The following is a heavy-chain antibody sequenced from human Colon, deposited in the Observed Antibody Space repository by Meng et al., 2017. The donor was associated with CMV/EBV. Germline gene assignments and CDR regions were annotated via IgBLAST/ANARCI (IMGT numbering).Heavy chain of an antibody. CDR3: ARGAKLVGGGLYFDY. Sequence: GESLKISCAASGFTFSDYYMSWIRQAPGKGLEWVSYISSSGSTIYYADSVKGRFTISRDNAKNSLYLQMNSLRAEDTAVYYCARGAKLVGGGLYFDYWGLGTLVTVSS. J-gene: IGHJ4*02. D-gene: IGHD1-26*01. CDR1: GFTFSDYY. CDR2: ISSSGSTI. V-gene: IGHV3-11*04.